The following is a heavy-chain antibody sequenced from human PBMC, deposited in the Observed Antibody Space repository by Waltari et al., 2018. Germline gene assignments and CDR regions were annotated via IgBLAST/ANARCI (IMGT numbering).Heavy chain of an antibody. D-gene: IGHD6-6*01. J-gene: IGHJ4*02. CDR3: AKVEYSSSSAFNY. Sequence: EVQLVESGGGLLQSGGSLRLSCAVSGVSVTATYMIWVRQAPGRALEWVSVIYSDESIYYDDSVRGRFTISRDSSKNTLYLQLNSLRTEDTAVYYCAKVEYSSSSAFNYWGQGILVTVS. CDR1: GVSVTATY. CDR2: IYSDESI. V-gene: IGHV3-66*02.